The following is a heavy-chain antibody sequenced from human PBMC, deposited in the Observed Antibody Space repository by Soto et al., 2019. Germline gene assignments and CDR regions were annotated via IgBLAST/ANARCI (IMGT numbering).Heavy chain of an antibody. Sequence: SLKVSCKPSGSTFTSYGIICVRRAPGQGLEWMGWISAYNGNTNYAQKLQGRVTMTTDTSTSTAYMELRSLRSDDTAVYYCARVYVGSNWFEPWGQGSLVTVSS. CDR2: ISAYNGNT. CDR3: ARVYVGSNWFEP. V-gene: IGHV1-18*01. CDR1: GSTFTSYG. D-gene: IGHD3-16*01. J-gene: IGHJ5*02.